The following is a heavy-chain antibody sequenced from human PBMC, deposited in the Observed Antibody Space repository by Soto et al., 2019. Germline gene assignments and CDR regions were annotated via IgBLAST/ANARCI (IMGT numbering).Heavy chain of an antibody. D-gene: IGHD1-1*01. Sequence: QVQLQQWGAGLLKPSETLSLTCAVYGGSFSGYYWSWIRQPPGKGLEWIGEINHSGSTNYNPSLKRRVTISVDTSKNQFSLKLSSVTAADTAVYYCARTQRERPKGSDYWGQGTLVTVSS. J-gene: IGHJ4*02. CDR2: INHSGST. CDR3: ARTQRERPKGSDY. CDR1: GGSFSGYY. V-gene: IGHV4-34*01.